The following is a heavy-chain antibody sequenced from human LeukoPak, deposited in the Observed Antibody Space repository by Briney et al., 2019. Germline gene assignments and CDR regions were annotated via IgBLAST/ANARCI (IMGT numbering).Heavy chain of an antibody. J-gene: IGHJ5*02. CDR3: ASTLEVYNWFDP. D-gene: IGHD2-8*01. CDR2: INSDGSST. V-gene: IGHV3-74*01. CDR1: GFTFSSYW. Sequence: GGSLRLSCAASGFTFSSYWMHWVRQAPGKGLVWVSRINSDGSSTSYADSVKGRFTISRDNTKNTLYLQMNSLRAEDTAVYYCASTLEVYNWFDPWGQGTLVTVSS.